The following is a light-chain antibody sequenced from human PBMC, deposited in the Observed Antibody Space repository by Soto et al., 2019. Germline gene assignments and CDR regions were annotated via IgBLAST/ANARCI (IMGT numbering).Light chain of an antibody. J-gene: IGKJ2*01. CDR1: QNIFSY. CDR2: TAS. CDR3: QQSYTVPHT. Sequence: DIQMTQSPSSLSASVGDRVTITCRASQNIFSYLSWYQHKPGKAPKLLIYTASSLQSGVPSRFSGSGSGRDFALTISSLQPEDRATFYCQQSYTVPHTFGQGTKVEI. V-gene: IGKV1-39*01.